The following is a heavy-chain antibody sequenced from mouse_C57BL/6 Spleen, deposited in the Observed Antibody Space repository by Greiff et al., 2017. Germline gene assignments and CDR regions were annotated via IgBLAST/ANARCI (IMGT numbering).Heavy chain of an antibody. CDR2: ISSDSSTI. V-gene: IGHV5-17*01. CDR3: ARRATDWYFDV. J-gene: IGHJ1*03. D-gene: IGHD3-1*01. Sequence: EVKLEESGGGLVKPGGSLKLSCAASGFTFSDYGMHWVRQAPEKGLEWVAYISSDSSTIYYADTVKGRFTISRDNAKNTLFLQMTSLRSEDTAMYYCARRATDWYFDVWGTGTTVTVSS. CDR1: GFTFSDYG.